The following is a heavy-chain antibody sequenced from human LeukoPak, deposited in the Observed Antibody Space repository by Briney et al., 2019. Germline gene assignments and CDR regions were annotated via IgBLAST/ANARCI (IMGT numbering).Heavy chain of an antibody. V-gene: IGHV4-34*01. CDR1: GGSFSGYY. J-gene: IGHJ4*02. CDR2: INHSGST. Sequence: SETLSLTCAVYGGSFSGYYWSWIRQPPGKGLEWIGEINHSGSTNYNPSLKSRVTISVDTSKNQFSLKLSSVTAADTAVYYCARGQGTYYYDSSGYVYYCWGRGTLVTVSS. CDR3: ARGQGTYYYDSSGYVYYC. D-gene: IGHD3-22*01.